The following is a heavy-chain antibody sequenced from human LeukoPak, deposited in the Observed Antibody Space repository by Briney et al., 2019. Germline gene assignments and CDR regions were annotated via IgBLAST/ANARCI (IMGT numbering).Heavy chain of an antibody. D-gene: IGHD1-26*01. V-gene: IGHV3-74*03. CDR1: GFTFSNYW. CDR3: TRPDWATGSYDEF. CDR2: IKSDGTST. Sequence: GGSLRLSCTASGFTFSNYWMHWVRQAPGKGLMWVSRIKSDGTSTTYADSVKGRFTISRDNAKNTLFLQMTGLRVEDTAMYYCTRPDWATGSYDEFWGQGTRVAVSS. J-gene: IGHJ4*02.